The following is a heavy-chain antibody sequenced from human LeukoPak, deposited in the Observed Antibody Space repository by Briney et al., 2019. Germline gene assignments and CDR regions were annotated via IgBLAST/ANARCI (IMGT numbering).Heavy chain of an antibody. V-gene: IGHV3-30-3*01. CDR2: ISYDGSNK. CDR1: GFTFSSYA. Sequence: PGRSLRLSCAASGFTFSSYAMHWVRQAPGKGLEWVAVISYDGSNKYYADSVKGRFTISRDNSKNTLYLQMNSLRAEDTAVYYCARDYSGSWELPADYWGQGTLVTVSS. D-gene: IGHD1-26*01. J-gene: IGHJ4*02. CDR3: ARDYSGSWELPADY.